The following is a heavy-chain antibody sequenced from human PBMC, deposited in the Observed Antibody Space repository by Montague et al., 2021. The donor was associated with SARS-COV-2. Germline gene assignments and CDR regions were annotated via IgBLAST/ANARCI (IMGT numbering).Heavy chain of an antibody. V-gene: IGHV3-23*01. Sequence: SLRLSCAASGFAFNNFAMSWVRQAPGKGLEWVSSIFGSAAGTYYADSMKGRFTISRDNSKNTLYLQMNSLKAEDTAKYYCAKQPGAGAVVYWYFDLWAVAPWSVSPQ. J-gene: IGHJ2*01. D-gene: IGHD6-19*01. CDR1: GFAFNNFA. CDR2: IFGSAAGT. CDR3: AKQPGAGAVVYWYFDL.